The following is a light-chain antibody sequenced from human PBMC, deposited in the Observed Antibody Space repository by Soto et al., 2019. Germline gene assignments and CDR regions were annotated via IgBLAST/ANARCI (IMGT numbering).Light chain of an antibody. CDR1: SSDVGGYNY. J-gene: IGLJ2*01. V-gene: IGLV2-14*01. CDR2: EVS. Sequence: QSVLRHPASVSWSPGHSITISCTGTSSDVGGYNYVSWYQQHPGKAPKLMIYEVSNRPSGVSNRFSGSKSGNTASLTISGLQAEEEADHYCSSYTSSTNIVFGGGTKVTV. CDR3: SSYTSSTNIV.